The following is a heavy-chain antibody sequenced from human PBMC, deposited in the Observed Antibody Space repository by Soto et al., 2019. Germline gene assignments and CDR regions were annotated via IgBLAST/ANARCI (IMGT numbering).Heavy chain of an antibody. CDR2: IYNDGNT. CDR1: GGSISRVNYC. V-gene: IGHV4-30-4*01. J-gene: IGHJ5*02. D-gene: IGHD6-13*01. Sequence: SETLSITCTVSGGSISRVNYCWRSIRQLPDKGLEWIWHIYNDGNTYNNPSLTSRVTIAVDTSKNQLSLKLSSVTAADTAVYYCARERPDGSRLDPWGQGTLVTVS. CDR3: ARERPDGSRLDP.